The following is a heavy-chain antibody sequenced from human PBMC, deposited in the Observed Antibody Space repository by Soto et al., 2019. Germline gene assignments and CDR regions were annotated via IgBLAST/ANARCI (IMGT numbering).Heavy chain of an antibody. CDR2: INAGNGNT. D-gene: IGHD6-13*01. CDR1: GGTFSSYA. V-gene: IGHV1-3*01. Sequence: ASVKVSCKASGGTFSSYAISWVRQAPGQGLEWMGWINAGNGNTEYSQKFQGRVTITRDTSASTAYMELSSLRSEDTAVYYCAAQQLVRTGAFDIWGQGTMVTVSS. J-gene: IGHJ3*02. CDR3: AAQQLVRTGAFDI.